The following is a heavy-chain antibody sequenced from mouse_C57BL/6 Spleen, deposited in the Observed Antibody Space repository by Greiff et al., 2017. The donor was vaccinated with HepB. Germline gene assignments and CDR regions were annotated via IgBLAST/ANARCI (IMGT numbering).Heavy chain of an antibody. CDR1: GFSLTSYG. D-gene: IGHD1-1*01. V-gene: IGHV2-2*01. Sequence: QVQLQQSGPGLVQPSQSLSITCTVSGFSLTSYGVHWVRQSPGKGLEWLGVIWSGGSTDYNAAFISRLSISKDNSKSQVFFKMNSLQADDTAIYYCARNPIYYYGSSYYYFDYWGQGTTLTVSS. CDR2: IWSGGST. CDR3: ARNPIYYYGSSYYYFDY. J-gene: IGHJ2*01.